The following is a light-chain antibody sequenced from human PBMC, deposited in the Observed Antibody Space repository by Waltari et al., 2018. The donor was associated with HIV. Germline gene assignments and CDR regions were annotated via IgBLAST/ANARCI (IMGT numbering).Light chain of an antibody. Sequence: QSVLTQPPSVSAAPGQKVTISCSGSSANIGHNYVSGYQQLPGTAPKLLIYDNNKRPSGIPDRFSGSKSGTSATLGITGLQTGDEADYYCGTWDSSLSAVVFGGGTKLTVL. V-gene: IGLV1-51*01. CDR1: SANIGHNY. CDR2: DNN. J-gene: IGLJ2*01. CDR3: GTWDSSLSAVV.